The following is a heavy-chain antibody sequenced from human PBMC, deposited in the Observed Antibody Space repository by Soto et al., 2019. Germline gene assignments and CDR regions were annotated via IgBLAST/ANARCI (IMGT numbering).Heavy chain of an antibody. Sequence: QVTLKESGPVLVKPTETLTLTCTVSGFSLSNARMGVCWLRQPPGHALEWLAPIFSNDEKSYSTSVKSRLTTSKYTSKSQVVLTMTTMDPVDTAKYYCARIRMTTYRADYWGQGTLVTVSS. J-gene: IGHJ4*02. CDR1: GFSLSNARMG. CDR2: IFSNDEK. CDR3: ARIRMTTYRADY. D-gene: IGHD4-4*01. V-gene: IGHV2-26*01.